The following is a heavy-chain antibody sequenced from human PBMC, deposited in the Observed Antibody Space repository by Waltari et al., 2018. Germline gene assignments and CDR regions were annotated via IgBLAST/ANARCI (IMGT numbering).Heavy chain of an antibody. CDR3: ARDRVGGAIPSLGY. J-gene: IGHJ4*01. CDR2: INPNNGGT. V-gene: IGHV1-2*07. D-gene: IGHD3-16*01. CDR1: GYTFTGYY. Sequence: QVQLVQSGAEVKKPGASVKVSCKASGYTFTGYYMHWVRQAPGQGLEWMGGINPNNGGTNYAREFQCRVTRTRDTSISTAYMELSRLRSDDTAVHYWARDRVGGAIPSLGYRGPGTPVTVSS.